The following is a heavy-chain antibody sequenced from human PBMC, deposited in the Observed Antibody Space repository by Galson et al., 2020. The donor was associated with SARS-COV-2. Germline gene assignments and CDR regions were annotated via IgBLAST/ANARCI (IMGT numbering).Heavy chain of an antibody. Sequence: GGSLRLSWAASGFTFSDYYMSWIRQAPGKGLEWVSYISSRSSTIYYADSVKGRFTISRDNAKNSLYLQMNSLRAEDTAVYYCPGGDLWFDPWGQGTLVTVSS. CDR2: ISSRSSTI. CDR1: GFTFSDYY. V-gene: IGHV3-11*01. D-gene: IGHD2-21*02. J-gene: IGHJ5*02. CDR3: PGGDLWFDP.